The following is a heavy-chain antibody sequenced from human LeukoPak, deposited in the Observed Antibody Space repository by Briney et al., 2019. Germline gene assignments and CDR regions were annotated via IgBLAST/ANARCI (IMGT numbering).Heavy chain of an antibody. D-gene: IGHD1-26*01. Sequence: GGSLRLSCAASGFTFSSYAMSWVRQAPGKGLEWVSGISWNSGSIGYADSVKGRFTISRDNAKNSLYLQMNSLRAEDTAVYYCAKDRDSGSPEDAFDIWGQGTMVTVSS. CDR1: GFTFSSYA. CDR3: AKDRDSGSPEDAFDI. CDR2: ISWNSGSI. V-gene: IGHV3-9*01. J-gene: IGHJ3*02.